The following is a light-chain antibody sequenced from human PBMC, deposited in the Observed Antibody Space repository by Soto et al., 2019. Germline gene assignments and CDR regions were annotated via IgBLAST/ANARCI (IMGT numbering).Light chain of an antibody. CDR1: QSVSNN. CDR2: GAS. Sequence: ETVMTQSPATLSVSPGERATLSCRASQSVSNNLAWYHQKPGQAPRLIYGASTRATAIPARFSGSGSGTEFTLTISSLQSEDFAMYYCQQYNNWPLTFGQGTRLEIK. V-gene: IGKV3-15*01. CDR3: QQYNNWPLT. J-gene: IGKJ5*01.